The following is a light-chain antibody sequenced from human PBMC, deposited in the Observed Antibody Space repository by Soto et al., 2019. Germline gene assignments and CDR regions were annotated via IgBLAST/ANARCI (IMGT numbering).Light chain of an antibody. J-gene: IGKJ2*01. CDR3: QQYNSYSYT. V-gene: IGKV1-5*03. CDR2: KAS. CDR1: QSISSW. Sequence: DIQMTQSPSTLSASVGDRVTITCRASQSISSWLAWYQQKPGKAPKLLIYKASSLESGVPSRFSGSGCVTEFTLTISSLQPDDFATYYCQQYNSYSYTVGQGTKLEIK.